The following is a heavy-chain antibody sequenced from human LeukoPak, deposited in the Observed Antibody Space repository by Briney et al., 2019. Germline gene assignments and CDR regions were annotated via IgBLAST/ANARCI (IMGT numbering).Heavy chain of an antibody. CDR1: GFTFSTYA. CDR3: VKDRPNYYGSEGHYYRQNGDS. Sequence: AGGSLRLSCGASGFTFSTYAMSWVRQPPGKGLEWVASISGRGELTYYTDSVRGRFTISRDNSGSTLYLQMNFLRTDDTAVYYCVKDRPNYYGSEGHYYRQNGDSWGQGTLVTVSS. D-gene: IGHD3-22*01. V-gene: IGHV3-23*01. CDR2: ISGRGELT. J-gene: IGHJ5*01.